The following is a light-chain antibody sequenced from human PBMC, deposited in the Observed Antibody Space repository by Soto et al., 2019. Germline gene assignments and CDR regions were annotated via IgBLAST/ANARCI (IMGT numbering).Light chain of an antibody. CDR1: QSVSSSY. CDR2: GAS. CDR3: QQYGRSPRT. Sequence: EIVLTQSPGTLSLSPGERATLSCRASQSVSSSYLAWYQQKPGQAPRLLIYGASSRATGIPDRFSGSGSGTDFTLTISRLEPEHFAVYYCQQYGRSPRTFGQGTKVDIK. J-gene: IGKJ1*01. V-gene: IGKV3-20*01.